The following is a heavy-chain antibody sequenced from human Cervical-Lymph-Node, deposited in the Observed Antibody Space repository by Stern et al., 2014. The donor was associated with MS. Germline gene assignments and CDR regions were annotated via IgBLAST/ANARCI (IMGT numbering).Heavy chain of an antibody. J-gene: IGHJ4*02. D-gene: IGHD6-6*01. V-gene: IGHV3-30*04. Sequence: VQLVESGGGVVQPGRSLRLSCAASGFTFSSYAMHWVRQAPGKGLEWVAVISYDGSNKYYADSVKGRFTISRDNSKNTLYLQMNSLRAEDTAVYYCATLLLEYSSSTHPSLPDYWGQGTLVTVSS. CDR1: GFTFSSYA. CDR3: ATLLLEYSSSTHPSLPDY. CDR2: ISYDGSNK.